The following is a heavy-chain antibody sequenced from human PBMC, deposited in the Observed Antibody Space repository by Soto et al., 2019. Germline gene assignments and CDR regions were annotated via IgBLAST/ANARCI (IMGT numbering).Heavy chain of an antibody. CDR1: GYIFTSYW. D-gene: IGHD2-8*01. Sequence: VESLKISCKGSGYIFTSYWIGWVLQVPGKGLEWMGIIYPGDSDTRYSPSFQGQVTISADKSISTAYLQWSSLNASDTSMSYCARLHILYKAGMEVWGQGTTVTV. CDR2: IYPGDSDT. CDR3: ARLHILYKAGMEV. V-gene: IGHV5-51*01. J-gene: IGHJ6*02.